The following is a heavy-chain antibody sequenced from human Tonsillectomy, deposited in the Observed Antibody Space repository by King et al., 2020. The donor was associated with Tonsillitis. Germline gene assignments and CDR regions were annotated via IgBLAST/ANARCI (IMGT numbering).Heavy chain of an antibody. V-gene: IGHV1-46*01. Sequence: VQLVESGAEVKEPGASLKVSCKASGYSFTNYYMHWVRQAPGQRLEWMGLINPSGTGTGYAQNFQGRITMTRDMSTGTDYMELSSLRSDDTAVYYCPREGGSFRHFDLWGRGTLVTVSS. CDR3: PREGGSFRHFDL. CDR2: INPSGTGT. CDR1: GYSFTNYY. J-gene: IGHJ2*01. D-gene: IGHD2/OR15-2a*01.